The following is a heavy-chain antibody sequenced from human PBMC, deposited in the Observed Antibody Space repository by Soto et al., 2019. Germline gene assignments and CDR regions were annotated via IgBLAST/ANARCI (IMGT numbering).Heavy chain of an antibody. CDR1: GGSISSGGYY. CDR3: ARGANYYDSSGYYYEREYYYYGMDV. D-gene: IGHD3-22*01. V-gene: IGHV4-31*03. Sequence: SETLSLTCTVSGGSISSGGYYWSWIRQHPGKGLEWIGYIYYSGSTYYNPSLKSRVTISVDTSKNQFSLKLSSVTAADTAVYYCARGANYYDSSGYYYEREYYYYGMDVWGQGTTVTVSS. J-gene: IGHJ6*02. CDR2: IYYSGST.